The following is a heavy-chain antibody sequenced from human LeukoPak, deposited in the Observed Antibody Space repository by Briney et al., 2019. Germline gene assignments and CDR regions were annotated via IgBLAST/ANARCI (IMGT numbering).Heavy chain of an antibody. D-gene: IGHD3-22*01. CDR1: GGSFSGYY. CDR2: INHSGST. V-gene: IGHV4-34*01. CDR3: ARESNYYDSSGYYPFDY. J-gene: IGHJ4*02. Sequence: KPSETLSLTCAVYGGSFSGYYWSWIRQPPGKGLEWIGEINHSGSTNYNPSLKSRVTISVDTSKNQFSLKLSSVTAADTAVYYCARESNYYDSSGYYPFDYWGQGTLVTVSS.